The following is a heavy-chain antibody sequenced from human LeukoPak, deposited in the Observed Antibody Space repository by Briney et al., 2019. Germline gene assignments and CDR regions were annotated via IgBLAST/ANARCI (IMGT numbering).Heavy chain of an antibody. Sequence: SETLSLTCTVSGGSISSGGSYWSWIRQHPGKGLEWIGYIYYSGSTYYNPSLKSRVTVSVDTSKNQFSLKLSSVTAADTAVYYCARGVADEVGATWSRGKLYGMDVWGQGTTVTVSS. V-gene: IGHV4-31*03. D-gene: IGHD1-26*01. CDR3: ARGVADEVGATWSRGKLYGMDV. CDR1: GGSISSGGSY. CDR2: IYYSGST. J-gene: IGHJ6*02.